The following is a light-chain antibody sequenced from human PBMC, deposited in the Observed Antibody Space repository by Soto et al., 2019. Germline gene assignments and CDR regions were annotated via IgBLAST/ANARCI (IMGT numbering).Light chain of an antibody. Sequence: QSVLTQPASLSGSPGQSITISCTGTSSDVGGYNHVSWYQQHPGKAPKLMIYEVSNRPSGVSNRFSGSKSGNTASLTISGLQAEDEADYYCSSYTSSSTIYVFGTGTKVTVL. V-gene: IGLV2-14*01. CDR1: SSDVGGYNH. J-gene: IGLJ1*01. CDR2: EVS. CDR3: SSYTSSSTIYV.